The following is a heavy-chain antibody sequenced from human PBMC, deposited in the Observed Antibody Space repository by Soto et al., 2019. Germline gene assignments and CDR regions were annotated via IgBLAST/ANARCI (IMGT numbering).Heavy chain of an antibody. Sequence: EVQLVESGGGLVKPGGSLKLSCAASGFTFSTYNMNWVRQAPGEGLEWVSSITGSSTYIYYADSVKGQLTISRDNANNSLSLQMTRVEAEDTAVYYFPRGWLRDPWTHWRQGTVVTVSP. CDR2: ITGSSTYI. J-gene: IGHJ4*02. D-gene: IGHD5-12*01. CDR1: GFTFSTYN. V-gene: IGHV3-21*01. CDR3: PRGWLRDPWTH.